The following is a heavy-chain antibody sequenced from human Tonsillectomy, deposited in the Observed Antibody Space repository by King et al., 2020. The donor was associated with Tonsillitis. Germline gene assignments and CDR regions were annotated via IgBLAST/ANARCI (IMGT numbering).Heavy chain of an antibody. Sequence: VQLQQWGTGLLKPSETLSLTCAVYGGSFSGFYGTWIRQPPGKGLEWIGEINHSGRTNYNPSLKSRVTISIETSKNQFSQMLSFVTAADTAVYYCARGGRVGGFDYWGQGNLVTVSS. CDR2: INHSGRT. J-gene: IGHJ4*02. V-gene: IGHV4-34*01. CDR1: GGSFSGFY. D-gene: IGHD3-16*01. CDR3: ARGGRVGGFDY.